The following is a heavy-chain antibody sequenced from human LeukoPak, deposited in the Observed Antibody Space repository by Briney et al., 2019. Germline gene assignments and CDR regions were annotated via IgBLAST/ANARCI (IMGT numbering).Heavy chain of an antibody. CDR1: GYTFTDFG. D-gene: IGHD3-9*01. CDR3: ARAGAVLTTYFDR. CDR2: ISASNGDT. V-gene: IGHV1-18*01. Sequence: GGAVNVSCKASGYTFTDFGISWVRQAPGKGLEWMGWISASNGDTNYEQILQGRVTMTTDTSTSTAYMELRSLRSDDTAVYYCARAGAVLTTYFDRWGQGTMVTVSS. J-gene: IGHJ4*02.